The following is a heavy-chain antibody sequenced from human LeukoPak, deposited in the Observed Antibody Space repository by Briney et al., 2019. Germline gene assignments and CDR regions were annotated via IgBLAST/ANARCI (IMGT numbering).Heavy chain of an antibody. D-gene: IGHD5-12*01. CDR2: IRYDGSNK. J-gene: IGHJ6*03. CDR3: AKGGGYEAQYYYYYLDV. Sequence: GGSLRLSCAAFEFTFSSYWMTWVRQAPGKGLEWVAFIRYDGSNKYYADSVKGRFTVSRDNSKNTLYLQMKSLRAEDTAVYYCAKGGGYEAQYYYYYLDVWGKGTTVTISS. V-gene: IGHV3-30*02. CDR1: EFTFSSYW.